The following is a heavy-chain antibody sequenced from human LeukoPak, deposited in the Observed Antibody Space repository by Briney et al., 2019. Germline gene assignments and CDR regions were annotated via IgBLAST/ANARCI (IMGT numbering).Heavy chain of an antibody. Sequence: SETLSLTCAVSGYSITSGNYWGWIRQPPGKGLEWIGSIYHRGNTYYNPSLKSRVTISADTSKNHFSLKLSSVTAGGTALYYCAGADYIASRNSLYYFDYWGQGTLVTVSS. CDR3: AGADYIASRNSLYYFDY. J-gene: IGHJ4*02. V-gene: IGHV4-38-2*01. CDR2: IYHRGNT. D-gene: IGHD2-15*01. CDR1: GYSITSGNY.